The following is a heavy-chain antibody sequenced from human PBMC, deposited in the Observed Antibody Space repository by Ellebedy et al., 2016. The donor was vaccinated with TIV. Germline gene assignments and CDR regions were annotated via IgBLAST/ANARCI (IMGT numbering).Heavy chain of an antibody. Sequence: GESLKISCAASGFALSSFAMTWVRQAPGKGLEWVSVVSGGSADTHYADSVKGRFTISRDNSNNTLNLQMNSLRAENTAVYYCASMVTFDYWGQGTLVTVSS. CDR3: ASMVTFDY. V-gene: IGHV3-23*01. D-gene: IGHD5-18*01. J-gene: IGHJ4*02. CDR1: GFALSSFA. CDR2: VSGGSADT.